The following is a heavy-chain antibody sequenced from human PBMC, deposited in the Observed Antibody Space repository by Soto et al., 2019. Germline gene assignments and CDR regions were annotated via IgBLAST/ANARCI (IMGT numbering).Heavy chain of an antibody. CDR3: ATEKDKMRRYYYGMDV. CDR2: IYSGGST. Sequence: PVGSLRLSCAASGFTVSSNYMSWVRQAPGKGLEWVSVIYSGGSTYYADSVKGRFTISRDNSKNRLYLQMNSLRAEDTAVYYCATEKDKMRRYYYGMDVWGQGTRVTVSS. CDR1: GFTVSSNY. J-gene: IGHJ6*02. V-gene: IGHV3-53*01.